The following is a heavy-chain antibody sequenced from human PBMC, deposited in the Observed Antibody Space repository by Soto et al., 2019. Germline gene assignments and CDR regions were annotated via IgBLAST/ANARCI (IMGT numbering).Heavy chain of an antibody. CDR2: ISAYNGHT. CDR3: ARDLGQFCSSTSCFPLDY. J-gene: IGHJ4*02. D-gene: IGHD2-2*01. CDR1: GYTFASYG. V-gene: IGHV1-18*04. Sequence: QVQLVQSGAEVKEPGASVKVSCKAAGYTFASYGIAWVRQAPGQGLEWMGWISAYNGHTHFAQEVQGRVSMTTYTATSTAYMDLRDLRSDETAVYYCARDLGQFCSSTSCFPLDYWGQGTLVTVSS.